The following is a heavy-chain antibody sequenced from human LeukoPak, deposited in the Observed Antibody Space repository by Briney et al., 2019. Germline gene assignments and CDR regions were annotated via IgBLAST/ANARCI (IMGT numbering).Heavy chain of an antibody. CDR1: GFTFGNHW. CDR2: INSDGSDT. D-gene: IGHD7-27*01. V-gene: IGHV3-74*01. Sequence: PGGSLRLSCEASGFTFGNHWMHWVRQAPGKGLVWVARINSDGSDTSHADSVEGRFTISRDNAKDTLYLQMNSLRVEDTAVYYCARNNWGIDYWGQGTLVAVSS. CDR3: ARNNWGIDY. J-gene: IGHJ4*02.